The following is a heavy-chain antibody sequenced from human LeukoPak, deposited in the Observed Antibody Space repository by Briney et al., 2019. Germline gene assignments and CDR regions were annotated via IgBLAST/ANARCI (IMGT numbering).Heavy chain of an antibody. J-gene: IGHJ6*02. D-gene: IGHD4-23*01. CDR2: LNPNTLVT. V-gene: IGHV1-2*02. Sequence: GASVKVSCRASGYTFTDYYMHWVRQAPRQGLEWMGWLNPNTLVTKYAQHFQGRVSMTWDTSISTGYMDLHSLTSDDTAVHYCARKDGGRDGMDVWGQGTTVTVSS. CDR1: GYTFTDYY. CDR3: ARKDGGRDGMDV.